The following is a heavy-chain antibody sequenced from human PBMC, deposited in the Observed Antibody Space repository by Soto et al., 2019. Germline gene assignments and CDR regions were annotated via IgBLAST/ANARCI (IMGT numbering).Heavy chain of an antibody. CDR3: ARDPRRYQAMATIMYYFDY. V-gene: IGHV3-33*01. CDR2: IWYDGSNK. CDR1: GFTFSSYG. J-gene: IGHJ4*02. D-gene: IGHD5-12*01. Sequence: QVQLVESGGGVVQPGRSLRLSCAASGFTFSSYGMHWVRQAPCKGLEWVAGIWYDGSNKYYADSVTGRFTISRDNSKNTLYLQMTSLSAEDTAVYYCARDPRRYQAMATIMYYFDYWGQGTLVTVSS.